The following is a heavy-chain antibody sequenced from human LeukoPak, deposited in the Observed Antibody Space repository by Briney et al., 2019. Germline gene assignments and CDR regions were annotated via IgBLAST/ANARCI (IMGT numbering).Heavy chain of an antibody. CDR1: GFTFSSYW. D-gene: IGHD6-19*01. CDR3: AKVFQSSGWLLPYDP. J-gene: IGHJ5*02. CDR2: IKQDGSEK. Sequence: GGSLRLSCAASGFTFSSYWMSWVRQAPGKGLEWVANIKQDGSEKYYVDSVKGRFTISRDNSKNTLYLQMNSLRAEDTAVYYCAKVFQSSGWLLPYDPWGQGTLVTVSS. V-gene: IGHV3-7*03.